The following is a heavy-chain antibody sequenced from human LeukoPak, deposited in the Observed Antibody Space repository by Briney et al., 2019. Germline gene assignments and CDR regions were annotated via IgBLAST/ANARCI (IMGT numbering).Heavy chain of an antibody. V-gene: IGHV3-23*01. J-gene: IGHJ4*02. CDR1: GFTFSSYA. D-gene: IGHD1-26*01. CDR3: VKDLGRYRNNCFDY. CDR2: ISGSGGGT. Sequence: PGGSLRLSCAASGFTFSSYAMSWVRQAPEKGLDWASTISGSGGGTYYADSVKGRFTISRDDSKNTLYLRMNSLRAEDTAVYYCVKDLGRYRNNCFDYWGQGTLVTVSS.